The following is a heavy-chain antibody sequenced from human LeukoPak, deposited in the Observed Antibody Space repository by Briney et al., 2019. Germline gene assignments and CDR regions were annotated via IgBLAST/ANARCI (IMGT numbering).Heavy chain of an antibody. CDR1: GFTFSRYI. D-gene: IGHD1-14*01. J-gene: IGHJ3*02. CDR3: ARDKGTLRNSQNDPFDM. V-gene: IGHV3-30*07. Sequence: PGGSLRLSCAASGFTFSRYIMHWVRQAPGKGLEWVAVTSYDGSKAYYRDSVKGRFTISRDNSQNTLFLQMNTLRGEDTAVYYCARDKGTLRNSQNDPFDMWGRGTMVTVSS. CDR2: TSYDGSKA.